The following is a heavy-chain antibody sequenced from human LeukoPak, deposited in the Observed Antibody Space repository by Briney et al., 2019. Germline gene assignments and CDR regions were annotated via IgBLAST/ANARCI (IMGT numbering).Heavy chain of an antibody. CDR2: ISGSGGST. J-gene: IGHJ5*02. D-gene: IGHD6-13*01. CDR3: AKVAAAARRDWFDP. V-gene: IGHV3-23*01. Sequence: GGSLRLSCVASGFTFSSYAMRWVRQAPGKGLEWVSAISGSGGSTYYADSVKGRFTISRDNSKNTLYVQMNSLRAEDTAVYYCAKVAAAARRDWFDPWGQGTLVTVSS. CDR1: GFTFSSYA.